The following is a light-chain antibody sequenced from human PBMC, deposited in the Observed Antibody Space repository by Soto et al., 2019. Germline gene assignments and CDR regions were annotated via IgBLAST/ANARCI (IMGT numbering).Light chain of an antibody. J-gene: IGLJ3*02. CDR3: SSYTISSPWV. Sequence: QSALTQPASVSGSPGQSITISCTGTSSDVGGYNYVSWYQKHPGKDPKLMIYEVSNRPSGVSNRLSGSKSGNTASLTISGLQAEDEADYYCSSYTISSPWVFGGGTKLTVL. CDR2: EVS. CDR1: SSDVGGYNY. V-gene: IGLV2-14*01.